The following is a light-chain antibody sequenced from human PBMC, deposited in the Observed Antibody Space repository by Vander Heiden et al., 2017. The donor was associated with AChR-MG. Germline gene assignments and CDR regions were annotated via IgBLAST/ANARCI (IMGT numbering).Light chain of an antibody. CDR1: HSVSSN. Sequence: EIVMTQSPATLSVSPGERATLSCRASHSVSSNLAWYQQKPGQAPRLLIYGASTRATGIPVRFSGSGSGTEFTLTISSLQSEDFAVYYCQQYNNWPPPYTFGQGTKLEIK. CDR2: GAS. CDR3: QQYNNWPPPYT. V-gene: IGKV3D-15*01. J-gene: IGKJ2*01.